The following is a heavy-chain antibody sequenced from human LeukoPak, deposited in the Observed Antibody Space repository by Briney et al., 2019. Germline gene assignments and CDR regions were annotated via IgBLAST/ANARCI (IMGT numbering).Heavy chain of an antibody. D-gene: IGHD3-10*01. CDR2: ISYDGSNK. CDR1: GFTFSSYA. Sequence: GRSLRLSCAASGFTFSSYAMHWVRQAPGKGLEWVAVISYDGSNKYYADSVKGRFTISRDNSKNTLYLQMNSLRAEDTAVYYCARDGQEGGVLWFGEDFDYWGQGTLVTVSS. J-gene: IGHJ4*02. CDR3: ARDGQEGGVLWFGEDFDY. V-gene: IGHV3-30*04.